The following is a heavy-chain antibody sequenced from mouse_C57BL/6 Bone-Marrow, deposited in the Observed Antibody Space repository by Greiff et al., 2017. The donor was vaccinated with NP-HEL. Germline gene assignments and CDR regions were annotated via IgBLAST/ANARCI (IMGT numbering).Heavy chain of an antibody. CDR1: GYTFTSYW. CDR3: ARCHGSSPYFDY. J-gene: IGHJ2*01. CDR2: IHPNSGST. D-gene: IGHD1-1*01. Sequence: QVQLKQPGAELVKPGASVKLSCKASGYTFTSYWMHWVKQRPGQGLEWIGMIHPNSGSTNYNEKFKSKATLTVDKSSSTAYMQLSSLTSEDSAVYYCARCHGSSPYFDYWGQGTTLTVSS. V-gene: IGHV1-64*01.